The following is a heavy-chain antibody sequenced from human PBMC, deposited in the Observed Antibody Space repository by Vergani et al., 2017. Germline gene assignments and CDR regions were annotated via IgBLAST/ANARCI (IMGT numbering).Heavy chain of an antibody. J-gene: IGHJ5*02. D-gene: IGHD2-2*01. Sequence: QVQLVQSGAEVKKPGASVKVSCKASGYTFTGYYMHWVRQAPGQGLEWMGWINPNSGGTNYAQKFQGRVTMTRDTSISTAYMELSRLRSDDTAVYYCARYCSSTSCYAWFDPWGQGTLVTVSS. CDR2: INPNSGGT. CDR3: ARYCSSTSCYAWFDP. CDR1: GYTFTGYY. V-gene: IGHV1-2*02.